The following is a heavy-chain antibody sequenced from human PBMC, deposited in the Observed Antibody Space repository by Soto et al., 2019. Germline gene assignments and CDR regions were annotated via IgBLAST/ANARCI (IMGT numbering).Heavy chain of an antibody. CDR3: ARDQGSGWYEKWFDP. D-gene: IGHD6-19*01. J-gene: IGHJ5*02. CDR2: IWYDGSNK. Sequence: LRLSCAASGFTFSHYGMHWVRQAPGKGLEWVAVIWYDGSNKYYADSVKGRFTISRDNSKNTLYLQMNSLRAEDTAVYYCARDQGSGWYEKWFDPWGQGTLVTVSS. V-gene: IGHV3-33*01. CDR1: GFTFSHYG.